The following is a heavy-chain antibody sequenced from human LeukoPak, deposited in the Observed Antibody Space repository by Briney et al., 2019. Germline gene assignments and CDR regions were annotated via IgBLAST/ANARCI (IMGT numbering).Heavy chain of an antibody. Sequence: GGSLRLSCAASGFTFSSYSMNWVRQAPGKGLEWVSSISSSSSYIYYADSVKGRFTISRDNAKNSLYLQMNSLRAEDTAVYHCAREARYQDGINGFDIWGQGTMVTVSS. CDR2: ISSSSSYI. CDR3: AREARYQDGINGFDI. D-gene: IGHD2-2*01. CDR1: GFTFSSYS. V-gene: IGHV3-21*01. J-gene: IGHJ3*02.